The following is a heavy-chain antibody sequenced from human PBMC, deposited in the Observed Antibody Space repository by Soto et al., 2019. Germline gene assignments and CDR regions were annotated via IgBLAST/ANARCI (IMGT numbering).Heavy chain of an antibody. CDR2: INHSGST. CDR1: GGSFSGYY. D-gene: IGHD6-6*01. Sequence: SETLSLTCAVYGGSFSGYYWSWIRQPPGKGLEWIGEINHSGSTNYNPSLKSRVTISVDTSKHRFSLKLSSVTAADTAVYYCARDNSIAACPLFDYWGQGTLVTVSS. CDR3: ARDNSIAACPLFDY. J-gene: IGHJ4*02. V-gene: IGHV4-34*01.